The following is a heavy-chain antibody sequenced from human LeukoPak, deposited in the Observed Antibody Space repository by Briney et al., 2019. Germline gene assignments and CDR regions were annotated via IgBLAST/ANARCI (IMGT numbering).Heavy chain of an antibody. CDR3: ARDRLNPGGACLDY. Sequence: ASVKVSCKSSGYTFTSYGISWVRQAPGQGLEWMGGSSAYNGNTNYAQKLQGSVTMTTDTSTSTAYMEMRSLRSDDTAVYYCARDRLNPGGACLDYWGQGTLVTVSS. D-gene: IGHD1-1*01. CDR2: SSAYNGNT. J-gene: IGHJ4*02. V-gene: IGHV1-18*01. CDR1: GYTFTSYG.